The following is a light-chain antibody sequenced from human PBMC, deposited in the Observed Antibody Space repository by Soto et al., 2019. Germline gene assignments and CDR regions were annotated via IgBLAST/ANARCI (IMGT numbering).Light chain of an antibody. CDR1: SSNIGAGFD. V-gene: IGLV1-40*01. CDR2: GTR. CDR3: QSYDSSLSGPYV. J-gene: IGLJ1*01. Sequence: QSVLTQPPSVSGAPGQRVTISCTGSSSNIGAGFDVHWCQQLPGTAPQLLIFGTRNRPSGVPDRFSGSKSGTSASLAITGLQAEDEAHYYCQSYDSSLSGPYVFGTGTKV.